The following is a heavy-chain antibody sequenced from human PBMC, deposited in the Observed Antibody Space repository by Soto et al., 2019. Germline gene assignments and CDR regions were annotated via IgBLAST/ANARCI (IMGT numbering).Heavy chain of an antibody. Sequence: QVQLVQSGAQVKKPGASVKVSCTASGYTFTNYDINWVRRATGQGPEWMGWMNPNSGNTGYAQKFQGRVTMTRNTSISTAYLELSNVRFEDTAMYYCVRGTSPVEFDPWGQGTLVIVSS. J-gene: IGHJ5*02. CDR2: MNPNSGNT. CDR3: VRGTSPVEFDP. V-gene: IGHV1-8*01. CDR1: GYTFTNYD.